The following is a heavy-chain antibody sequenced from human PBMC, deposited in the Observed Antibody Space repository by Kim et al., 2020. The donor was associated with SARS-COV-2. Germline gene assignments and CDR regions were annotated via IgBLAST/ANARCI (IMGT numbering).Heavy chain of an antibody. D-gene: IGHD7-27*01. CDR2: IYTGGTT. CDR3: ARDSNKRSALDF. J-gene: IGHJ4*02. V-gene: IGHV3-53*01. Sequence: GGSLRLSCAASGFIVSSNYMSWVRQAPGEGLEWVSVIYTGGTTSYTDSVKGRFTISRDHSKNTLYLQMNSLNAEDTAIYYCARDSNKRSALDFWGQGTLV. CDR1: GFIVSSNY.